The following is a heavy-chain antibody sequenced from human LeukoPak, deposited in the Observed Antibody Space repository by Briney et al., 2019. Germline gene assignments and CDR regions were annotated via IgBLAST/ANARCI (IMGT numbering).Heavy chain of an antibody. Sequence: ASVNVSCKASGYTFSGYYMHWLRLAPGQGLEWLGWINPNSGGTKYAQKFQGRVTMTRDTSISTAYMEVSSLRSDDTAVYYCGRDLEQWRGRMDVWGQGTTVTVSS. J-gene: IGHJ6*02. D-gene: IGHD6-19*01. V-gene: IGHV1-2*02. CDR2: INPNSGGT. CDR1: GYTFSGYY. CDR3: GRDLEQWRGRMDV.